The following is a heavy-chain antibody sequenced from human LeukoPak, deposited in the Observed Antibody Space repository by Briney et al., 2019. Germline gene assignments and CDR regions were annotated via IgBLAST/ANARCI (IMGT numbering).Heavy chain of an antibody. Sequence: PGGSLRLSCAASGFTFSSYAMSWVRQAPGKGLEWVSYIRSSGSPRYYADSVKGRFTISRDDAKSSLYLQMDNLRDEDTAVYYCVRDPDALDFWGQGTLVTVSP. CDR3: VRDPDALDF. CDR2: IRSSGSPR. J-gene: IGHJ4*02. V-gene: IGHV3-48*02. CDR1: GFTFSSYA.